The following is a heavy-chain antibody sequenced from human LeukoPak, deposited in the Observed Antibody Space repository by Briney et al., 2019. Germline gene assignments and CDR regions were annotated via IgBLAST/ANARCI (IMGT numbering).Heavy chain of an antibody. CDR1: GFTFSSYR. Sequence: GGSLRLSCAASGFTFSSYRMSWVRQAPGKGLEWVANIKQDGSEKHYVDSVKGRFTISRDNAKNSLYLQMNSLRAEDTTVYYCATERAGERPRPLLSYYYMDVWGKGTTVTISS. CDR3: ATERAGERPRPLLSYYYMDV. J-gene: IGHJ6*03. V-gene: IGHV3-7*01. CDR2: IKQDGSEK. D-gene: IGHD3-16*01.